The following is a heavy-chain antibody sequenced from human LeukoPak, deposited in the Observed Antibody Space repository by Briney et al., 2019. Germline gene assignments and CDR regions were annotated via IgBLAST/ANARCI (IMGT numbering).Heavy chain of an antibody. Sequence: ASVKVSCKASGYTFTNYYIHWVRQAPGQGLECMGIINPSGGSTSYAQKFQGRVTMTRDMSTSTVYMELSSLRSEDPAVYYCARWAQPYHYYYMDVWGKGTTVTISS. CDR1: GYTFTNYY. V-gene: IGHV1-46*01. J-gene: IGHJ6*03. CDR2: INPSGGST. CDR3: ARWAQPYHYYYMDV.